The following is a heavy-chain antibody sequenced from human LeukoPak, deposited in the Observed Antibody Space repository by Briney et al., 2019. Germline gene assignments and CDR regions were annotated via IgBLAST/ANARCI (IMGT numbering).Heavy chain of an antibody. Sequence: ASVKVSCKASGYSFTSHYMHWVRQAPGQGREWVGLSNPSCTYTLYAQKFQGRVTMTRDRPKTTDYMELSSLRSEDTAVYYCARDNSVGDIAWWFDPWGQGTLVTVSS. CDR2: SNPSCTYT. J-gene: IGHJ5*02. CDR1: GYSFTSHY. CDR3: ARDNSVGDIAWWFDP. D-gene: IGHD3-16*02. V-gene: IGHV1-46*01.